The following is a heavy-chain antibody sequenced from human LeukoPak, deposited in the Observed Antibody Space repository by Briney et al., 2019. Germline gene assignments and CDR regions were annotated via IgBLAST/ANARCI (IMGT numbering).Heavy chain of an antibody. CDR3: ATSIAARGYFDY. J-gene: IGHJ4*02. Sequence: VASVKVSCKASGYTFTSYYMHWVRRAPGQGLEWMGIINPSGGSTSYAQKFQGRVTMTRDTSTSTVYMELSSLRSEDTAVYYCATSIAARGYFDYWGQGTLVTVSS. V-gene: IGHV1-46*01. CDR2: INPSGGST. CDR1: GYTFTSYY. D-gene: IGHD6-6*01.